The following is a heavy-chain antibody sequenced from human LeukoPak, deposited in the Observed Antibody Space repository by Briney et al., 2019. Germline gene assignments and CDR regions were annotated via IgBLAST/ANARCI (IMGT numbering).Heavy chain of an antibody. CDR3: ARDSSHYLGSSDY. V-gene: IGHV3-53*01. CDR2: ISESGDVT. Sequence: GGSLRLSCAASGFTVSSNYMSWVRQAPGKGLEWVSVISESGDVTHYADSMKGRFTISRDNTKNTLNLQMNSLRDEDTAIYYCARDSSHYLGSSDYWGQGTLVTVSS. J-gene: IGHJ4*02. D-gene: IGHD6-6*01. CDR1: GFTVSSNY.